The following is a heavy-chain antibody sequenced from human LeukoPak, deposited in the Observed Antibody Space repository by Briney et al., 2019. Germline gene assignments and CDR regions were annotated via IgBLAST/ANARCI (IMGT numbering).Heavy chain of an antibody. D-gene: IGHD1-26*01. CDR3: ARASGGDGTYRRDFSY. J-gene: IGHJ4*02. V-gene: IGHV4-59*01. CDR2: IYYSART. Sequence: SETLSLTRNVSGGSISSYFWSWIRQPPGKGLEWIGHIYYSARTDYNPSLKSRVTISVDTSKSQLSLKLSSVTAADTAVYYCARASGGDGTYRRDFSYWGQGSLVTVSS. CDR1: GGSISSYF.